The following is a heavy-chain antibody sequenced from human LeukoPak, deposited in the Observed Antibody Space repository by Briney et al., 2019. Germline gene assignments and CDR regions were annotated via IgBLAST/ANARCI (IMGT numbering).Heavy chain of an antibody. Sequence: GGSLRLSCVGSGFTFSNYLMNWVRQAPGKGLEWVSFISSTGGTIYYADAVKGRFTVSRDNAKNSLLLQMNSLRAEDTALYYCARGGAVLRYFGYGMDVWGQGTTVTVSS. CDR3: ARGGAVLRYFGYGMDV. CDR2: ISSTGGTI. V-gene: IGHV3-48*01. J-gene: IGHJ6*02. D-gene: IGHD3-9*01. CDR1: GFTFSNYL.